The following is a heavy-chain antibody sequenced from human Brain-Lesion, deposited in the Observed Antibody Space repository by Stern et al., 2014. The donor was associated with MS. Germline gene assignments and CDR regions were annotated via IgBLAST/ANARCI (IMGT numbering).Heavy chain of an antibody. D-gene: IGHD2-15*01. J-gene: IGHJ5*02. V-gene: IGHV4-39*01. CDR2: IYYSGNT. Sequence: QVQLVQSGPGLVKPSETLSLTCTVAGGSVSSTSYAWAWIRQPPGKGLEWIGTIYYSGNTYYSPSLKSRLTLSLDTSKNQSSLQLRFVTAADTAVYYCAGEEDIRYCSGGSCTGNWFDPWGQGTLVTVSS. CDR1: GGSVSSTSYA. CDR3: AGEEDIRYCSGGSCTGNWFDP.